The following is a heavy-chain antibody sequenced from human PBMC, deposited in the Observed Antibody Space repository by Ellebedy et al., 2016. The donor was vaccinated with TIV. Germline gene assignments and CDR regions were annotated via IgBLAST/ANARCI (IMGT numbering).Heavy chain of an antibody. D-gene: IGHD2-2*01. Sequence: AASVKVSCKASGYPFTTYAMSWVRQAPGQGLEWMGWINTNTGNPTYAQDFIGRFVFSLDTSVSTAYLQISRLKAEDTAVYYCARADGRQYCSTTACYPRWFDPWGQGTLVTVSS. V-gene: IGHV7-4-1*02. J-gene: IGHJ5*02. CDR1: GYPFTTYA. CDR3: ARADGRQYCSTTACYPRWFDP. CDR2: INTNTGNP.